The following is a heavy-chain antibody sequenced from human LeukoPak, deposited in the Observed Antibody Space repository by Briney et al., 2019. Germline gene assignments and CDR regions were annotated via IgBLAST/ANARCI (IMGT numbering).Heavy chain of an antibody. V-gene: IGHV4-34*01. J-gene: IGHJ5*02. CDR2: INHSGST. CDR3: ARETVTTVGNWFDP. D-gene: IGHD4-17*01. CDR1: GGSFSGYY. Sequence: SETLSLTCAVYGGSFSGYYWSWIRQPPGKGLEWIGEINHSGSTNYNPSLKSRVTISVDTSKNQFSLKLSSVTAADTAVYYCARETVTTVGNWFDPWGQGTLVTVSS.